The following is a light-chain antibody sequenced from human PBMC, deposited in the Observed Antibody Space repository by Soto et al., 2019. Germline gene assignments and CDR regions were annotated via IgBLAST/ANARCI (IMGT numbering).Light chain of an antibody. J-gene: IGKJ3*01. Sequence: EIMMTQSPATLSVSPGERVTLSCRATQTLSSNLAWYQQRPGQAPRLLIYGASIRATGVPARFSGSGSGSESTLTISSLQSDDFGIYYCQHFKNWPPTVTFGPGTKVDLK. CDR1: QTLSSN. CDR3: QHFKNWPPTVT. CDR2: GAS. V-gene: IGKV3D-15*01.